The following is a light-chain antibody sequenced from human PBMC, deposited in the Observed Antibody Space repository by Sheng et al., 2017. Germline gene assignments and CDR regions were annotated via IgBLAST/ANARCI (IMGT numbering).Light chain of an antibody. J-gene: IGKJ4*01. CDR3: QQYYNAYLT. Sequence: DIAMTQSPDSLAVSLGERATINCKASRSVLYSSNNKNYLAWYQHRPGQPPKLLIYWASIRESGVPVRFSGNGSGTDFTLTISSLQAEDVAIYYCQQYYNAYLTFGGGTEGRDQT. V-gene: IGKV4-1*01. CDR1: RSVLYSSNNKNY. CDR2: WAS.